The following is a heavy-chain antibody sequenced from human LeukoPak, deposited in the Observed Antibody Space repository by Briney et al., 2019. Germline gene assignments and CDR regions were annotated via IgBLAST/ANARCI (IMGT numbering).Heavy chain of an antibody. CDR1: GYSISSGYY. CDR2: IYHSGST. CDR3: ARADYYGSGSVDY. V-gene: IGHV4-38-2*02. D-gene: IGHD3-10*01. J-gene: IGHJ4*02. Sequence: SETLSLTCTVSGYSISSGYYWGWIRQPPGKGLEWIGSIYHSGSTYYNPSLKSRVTISVDTSKNQFSLKLSSVTAADTAVYYCARADYYGSGSVDYWGQGTLVTVSS.